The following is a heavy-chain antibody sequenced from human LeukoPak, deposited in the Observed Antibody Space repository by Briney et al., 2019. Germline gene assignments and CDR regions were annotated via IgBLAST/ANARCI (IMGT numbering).Heavy chain of an antibody. CDR2: INHSGTI. D-gene: IGHD1-1*01. CDR3: ARASSFDKTTRWNPAYFGP. Sequence: SETLSLTCAVHGGSLSGFYWSWIRQPPGKGLEWIGEINHSGTINYNPSLKSRVTISVDTSKNQVSLDLASVTAADTAVYYCARASSFDKTTRWNPAYFGPWGPGSLVTVAS. CDR1: GGSLSGFY. V-gene: IGHV4-34*01. J-gene: IGHJ5*02.